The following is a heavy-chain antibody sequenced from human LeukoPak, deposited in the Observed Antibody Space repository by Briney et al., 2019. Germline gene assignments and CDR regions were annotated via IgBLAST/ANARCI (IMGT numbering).Heavy chain of an antibody. Sequence: GSLRLSCAASGFNVNTYWMHWVRQAPGKGLVWVSRINEDGRVTSYAGSVRGRFTISRDSVENTLHLQMNSLRAEDTAVYYCVKDFGGNSDYWGQGTLVTVSS. CDR1: GFNVNTYW. CDR3: VKDFGGNSDY. V-gene: IGHV3-74*01. CDR2: INEDGRVT. D-gene: IGHD4-23*01. J-gene: IGHJ4*02.